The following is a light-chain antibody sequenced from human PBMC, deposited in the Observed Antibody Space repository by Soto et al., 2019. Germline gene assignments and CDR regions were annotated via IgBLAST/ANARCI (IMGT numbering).Light chain of an antibody. CDR3: QSDDSSLSGSVV. CDR1: SSKIGAGYD. V-gene: IGLV1-40*01. Sequence: QSVLTQPPSVSGAPGQRVTISCTGRSSKIGAGYDVHWYQQLPGTAPKLLIYGNSNRPSGVPDRFSGSKSGTSASLAITGLQAEDEADYYCQSDDSSLSGSVVFGGGTKVTVL. J-gene: IGLJ2*01. CDR2: GNS.